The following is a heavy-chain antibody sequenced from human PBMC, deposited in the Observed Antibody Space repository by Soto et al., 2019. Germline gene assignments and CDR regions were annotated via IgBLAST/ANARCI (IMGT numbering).Heavy chain of an antibody. J-gene: IGHJ4*02. CDR1: GFTFSSYA. D-gene: IGHD3-3*01. CDR2: ISYDGSNK. V-gene: IGHV3-30-3*01. CDR3: ASDPGGTDFAEGTSYFDY. Sequence: QVQLVESGGGVVQPGRSLRLSCAASGFTFSSYAMHWVRQAPGKGLEWVAVISYDGSNKYYADSVKGRFTISRDNSKNSLYLQMNSLRAEETAVYYRASDPGGTDFAEGTSYFDYGGQGTLVTVSS.